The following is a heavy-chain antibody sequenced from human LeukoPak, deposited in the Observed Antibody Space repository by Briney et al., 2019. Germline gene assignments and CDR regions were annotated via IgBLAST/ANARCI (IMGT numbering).Heavy chain of an antibody. CDR3: ARDRYSSEGNYFDY. J-gene: IGHJ4*02. CDR2: VYAKSAGT. Sequence: ASVKVSCKASGDSFTDYYMHWVRQAPGHGREWGGGVYAKSAGTNYPQKFHGGVTMTRDTSSSTAYMERSRRRSDDTAVYYCARDRYSSEGNYFDYWGQGTLVTVSS. V-gene: IGHV1-2*02. CDR1: GDSFTDYY. D-gene: IGHD6-19*01.